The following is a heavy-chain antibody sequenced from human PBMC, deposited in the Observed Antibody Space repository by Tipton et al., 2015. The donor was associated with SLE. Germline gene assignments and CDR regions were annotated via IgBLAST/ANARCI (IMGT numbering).Heavy chain of an antibody. CDR1: GGSITTRSYY. J-gene: IGHJ5*02. CDR2: VHRIGST. CDR3: TRSLYNTNWFWFDP. D-gene: IGHD6-13*01. Sequence: TLSLTCIVSGGSITTRSYYWGWIRQPPGKGLEWIGDVHRIGSTNYNPSLKSRVTISLGASKNQFSLKLSSVTAADTAMYYCTRSLYNTNWFWFDPWGQGTLVTVSS. V-gene: IGHV4-61*05.